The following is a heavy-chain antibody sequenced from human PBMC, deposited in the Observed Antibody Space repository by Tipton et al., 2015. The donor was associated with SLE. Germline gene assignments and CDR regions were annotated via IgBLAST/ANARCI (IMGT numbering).Heavy chain of an antibody. CDR3: SAASSPRDYYMDV. V-gene: IGHV1-69*06. CDR1: GGTSTNYA. D-gene: IGHD2-2*01. J-gene: IGHJ6*03. Sequence: QLVQSGAEVKKPGSSVRVSCKTSGGTSTNYAFNWVRQAPGQGLEWVGKIVPLFGTTDYAPNFQGRVTFTADKSTKTAYMEVSSLTSADSAVYYCSAASSPRDYYMDVWGKGTAVSVSS. CDR2: IVPLFGTT.